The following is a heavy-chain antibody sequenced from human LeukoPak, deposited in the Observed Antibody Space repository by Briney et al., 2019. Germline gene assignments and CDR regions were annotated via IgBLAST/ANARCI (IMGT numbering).Heavy chain of an antibody. V-gene: IGHV1-69*04. D-gene: IGHD5-24*01. J-gene: IGHJ4*02. Sequence: SVKVSCKASGGTFSSYAISWVRQAPGQGLEWMGRIIPILGIANYAQKFQGRVTITPDKSTSTAYMELSSLRSEDTAVYYCARARGEMAHNPPRMDYWGQGTLVTVSS. CDR3: ARARGEMAHNPPRMDY. CDR2: IIPILGIA. CDR1: GGTFSSYA.